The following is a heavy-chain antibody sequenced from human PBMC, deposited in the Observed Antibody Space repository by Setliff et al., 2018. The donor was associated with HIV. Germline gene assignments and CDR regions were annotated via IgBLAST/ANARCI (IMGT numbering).Heavy chain of an antibody. CDR2: VDYRGMP. CDR1: GGSISTSNYY. Sequence: PSETLSLTCTVSGGSISTSNYYWGWVRQPPGKGLEWVGNVDYRGMPYYSPSLKSRVTISVDTSNSQFSLKLTSVTASDTAVYYCARRSAAAGTDAFDIWGQGTMVTVSS. D-gene: IGHD6-13*01. V-gene: IGHV4-39*01. J-gene: IGHJ3*02. CDR3: ARRSAAAGTDAFDI.